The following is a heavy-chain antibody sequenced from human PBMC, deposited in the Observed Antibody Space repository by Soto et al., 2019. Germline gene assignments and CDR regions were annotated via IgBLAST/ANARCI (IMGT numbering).Heavy chain of an antibody. Sequence: GGSLRLSCAASGFTFSSYGMHWVRQAPGKGLEWVAVISYDGSNKYYADSVKGRFTISRDNSKNTLYLQMNSLRAEDTAVYYCAKERYYYDSSGYEYFQRWGQGXLVTVYS. CDR2: ISYDGSNK. CDR3: AKERYYYDSSGYEYFQR. D-gene: IGHD3-22*01. V-gene: IGHV3-30*18. CDR1: GFTFSSYG. J-gene: IGHJ1*01.